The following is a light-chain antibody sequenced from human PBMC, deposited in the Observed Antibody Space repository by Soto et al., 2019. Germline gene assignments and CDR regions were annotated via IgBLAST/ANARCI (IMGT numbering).Light chain of an antibody. V-gene: IGKV3-20*01. CDR2: GAS. Sequence: EIVLTQSPGTLSLSPGEIATLSCRASQSVSSSYLAWYQQKPGQAPRLVIYGASSRATGIPDRFSGSGSGTDFTLTISRLEPEDFAVYYCQQYGSSPVITFGQGTRLEIK. CDR3: QQYGSSPVIT. CDR1: QSVSSSY. J-gene: IGKJ5*01.